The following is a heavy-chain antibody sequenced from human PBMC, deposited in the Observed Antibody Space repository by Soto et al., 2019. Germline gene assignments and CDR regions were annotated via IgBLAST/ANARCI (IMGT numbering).Heavy chain of an antibody. CDR3: AKERDDDRNYGVDY. V-gene: IGHV3-23*01. D-gene: IGHD4-4*01. Sequence: EVQLLESGGGLVQPGGSLRLSCAASGFTFTNYAMTWVRQAPGKGLEWVSISSGSGSGGSTNYADSGKGRFTISRDNSKNTLQLQMNSLRVEDTAVYYCAKERDDDRNYGVDYWGQGTLVTVSS. J-gene: IGHJ4*02. CDR1: GFTFTNYA. CDR2: SSGSGSGGST.